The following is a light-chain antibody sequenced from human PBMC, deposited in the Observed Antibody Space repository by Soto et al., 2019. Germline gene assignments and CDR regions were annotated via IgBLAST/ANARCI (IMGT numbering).Light chain of an antibody. Sequence: DIQMTQSPSALSTSVGDRVTITCRASQSISTFLSWYRQKPGKAPKLLMSAASSLQSGVPTRFRGSVSGTSFTLTISSLQPEDSGTYYCQQSYSTPYTFGQGTKVEI. CDR2: AAS. J-gene: IGKJ2*01. CDR3: QQSYSTPYT. CDR1: QSISTF. V-gene: IGKV1-39*01.